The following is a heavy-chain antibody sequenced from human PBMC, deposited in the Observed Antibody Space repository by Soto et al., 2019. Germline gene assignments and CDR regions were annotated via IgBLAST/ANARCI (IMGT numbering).Heavy chain of an antibody. J-gene: IGHJ6*02. CDR3: ARDRRMTTGTGAGMDV. V-gene: IGHV3-48*03. Sequence: GGSLRLSCAASGFTFSSYEMNWVRQAPGKGLEWVSYISSSGSTISYADSVKGRFTISRDNAKNSLYLQMNSLRVEDTAVYYCARDRRMTTGTGAGMDVWGQGTTVTVSS. CDR1: GFTFSSYE. CDR2: ISSSGSTI. D-gene: IGHD1-1*01.